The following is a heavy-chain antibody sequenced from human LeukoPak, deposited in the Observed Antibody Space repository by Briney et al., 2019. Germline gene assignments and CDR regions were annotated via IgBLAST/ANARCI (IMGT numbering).Heavy chain of an antibody. CDR3: ARDAPTAYCIGGTCYFDY. D-gene: IGHD2-15*01. CDR2: IYTSGST. V-gene: IGHV4-61*02. J-gene: IGHJ4*02. Sequence: MPSETLSLTCTVSGGSISSSSYYWSWIRQPAGKGLEWIGRIYTSGSTNYNPSLKSRVTISLDTSKNQFSLKLSSVTAADTAVYYCARDAPTAYCIGGTCYFDYWGQGTLVTVSS. CDR1: GGSISSSSYY.